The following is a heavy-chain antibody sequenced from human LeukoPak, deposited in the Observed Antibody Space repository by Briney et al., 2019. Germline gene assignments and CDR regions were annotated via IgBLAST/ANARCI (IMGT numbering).Heavy chain of an antibody. CDR1: GFMFNRYS. D-gene: IGHD3-22*01. J-gene: IGHJ4*02. V-gene: IGHV3-48*02. CDR3: ARDGYYDSSRFDY. CDR2: ISSGSNTI. Sequence: GGSLRLSCAASGFMFNRYSMNWVRQAPGKGLEWVSFISSGSNTIYYADSVQGRFTVSRDNAKDSLYLQMNSLRDEDTAVYYCARDGYYDSSRFDYWGQGTLVTVSS.